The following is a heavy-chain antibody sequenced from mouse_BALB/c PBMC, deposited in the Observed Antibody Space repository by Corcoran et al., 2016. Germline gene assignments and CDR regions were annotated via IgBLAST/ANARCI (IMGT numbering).Heavy chain of an antibody. Sequence: QIQLVQSGPELKKPGETVKISCKASGHTFTHYGMNWVKHAPGKGLKWMGWINTYTGEPPYADDFKGRFAFSLETSASTAYLQINNLKNEDTATYFCAIDYDYAMDYWGQGTSVIVSS. V-gene: IGHV9-3-1*01. J-gene: IGHJ4*01. CDR1: GHTFTHYG. CDR3: AIDYDYAMDY. D-gene: IGHD2-4*01. CDR2: INTYTGEP.